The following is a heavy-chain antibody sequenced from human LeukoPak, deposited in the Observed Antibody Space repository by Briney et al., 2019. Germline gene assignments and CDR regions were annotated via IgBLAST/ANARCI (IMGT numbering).Heavy chain of an antibody. D-gene: IGHD5-18*01. V-gene: IGHV4-31*03. J-gene: IGHJ4*02. CDR1: GGSISSGGYY. Sequence: SETLSLTCTVSGGSISSGGYYWRWIRQHPGKGLEWIGYIYYSGSTYYNPSLKSRVTISVDTSKNQFSLKLSSVTAADTAVYYCARDYKPYSYGSPVWGQGTLVTVSS. CDR2: IYYSGST. CDR3: ARDYKPYSYGSPV.